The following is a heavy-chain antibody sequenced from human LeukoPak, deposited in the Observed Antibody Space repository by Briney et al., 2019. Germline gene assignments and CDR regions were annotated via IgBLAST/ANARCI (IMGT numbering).Heavy chain of an antibody. Sequence: SETLSLTCTVSGGSISSYYWSWIRQPPGKGLEWIGFIYSSGSTNYNPSLKSRVTLSVDTSKNQASLNLSSVTATDTAMYYCARRLYYGMDVWGQGTTVTVSS. J-gene: IGHJ6*02. CDR1: GGSISSYY. V-gene: IGHV4-59*08. CDR3: ARRLYYGMDV. CDR2: IYSSGST.